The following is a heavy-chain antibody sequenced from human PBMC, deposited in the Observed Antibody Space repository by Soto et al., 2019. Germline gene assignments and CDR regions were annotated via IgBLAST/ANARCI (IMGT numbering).Heavy chain of an antibody. CDR2: IKQDGSEK. J-gene: IGHJ5*02. D-gene: IGHD2-15*01. CDR3: ARDKDIVVVVAANWFDP. V-gene: IGHV3-7*01. Sequence: GGSLRLSCAASGLTFSSYWMSWVRQAPGKGLEWVANIKQDGSEKYYVDSVKGRFTISRDNAKNSLYLQMNSLRAEDTAVYYCARDKDIVVVVAANWFDPWGQGTLVTVSS. CDR1: GLTFSSYW.